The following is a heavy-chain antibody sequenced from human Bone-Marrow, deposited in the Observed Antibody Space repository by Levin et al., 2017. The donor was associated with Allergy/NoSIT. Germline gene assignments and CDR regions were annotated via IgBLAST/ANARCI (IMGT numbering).Heavy chain of an antibody. V-gene: IGHV3-74*01. CDR3: ARKGAEWGEMATTSFDY. CDR2: INSDGSST. J-gene: IGHJ4*02. CDR1: GFTFSSYW. Sequence: GESLKISCAASGFTFSSYWMHWVRQAPGKGLVWVSRINSDGSSTSYADSVKGRFTISRDNAKNTLYLQMNSLRAEDTAVYYCARKGAEWGEMATTSFDYWGQGTLVTVSS. D-gene: IGHD5-24*01.